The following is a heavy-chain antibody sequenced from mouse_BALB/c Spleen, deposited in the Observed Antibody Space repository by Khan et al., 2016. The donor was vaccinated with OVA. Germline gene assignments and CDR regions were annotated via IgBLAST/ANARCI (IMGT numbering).Heavy chain of an antibody. D-gene: IGHD1-1*01. Sequence: VQLQQSGPQLVRPGASVKISCKASGYSFTSYWMHWVKQRPGQGLEWIGMIDPSDSETRLNQKFKDKATLTVDKSSSTAYMQLSSPTSEDSAVYYCARRYGSSYYYAMDYWGQGTSVTVSS. J-gene: IGHJ4*01. CDR3: ARRYGSSYYYAMDY. V-gene: IGHV1S126*01. CDR2: IDPSDSET. CDR1: GYSFTSYW.